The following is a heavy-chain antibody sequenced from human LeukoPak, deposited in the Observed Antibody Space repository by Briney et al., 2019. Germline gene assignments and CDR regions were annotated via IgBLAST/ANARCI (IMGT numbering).Heavy chain of an antibody. Sequence: PSETLSLTCTVSGGSISSSSYYWGWIRQPPGKGLEWIGSIYYSGSTNYNPSLKSRVTISVDTSKNQFSLKLSSVTAADTAVYYCARIRRPGYSSGWYAAPLPSYWYFDLWGRGTLVTVSS. V-gene: IGHV4-39*07. CDR3: ARIRRPGYSSGWYAAPLPSYWYFDL. CDR2: IYYSGST. CDR1: GGSISSSSYY. D-gene: IGHD6-19*01. J-gene: IGHJ2*01.